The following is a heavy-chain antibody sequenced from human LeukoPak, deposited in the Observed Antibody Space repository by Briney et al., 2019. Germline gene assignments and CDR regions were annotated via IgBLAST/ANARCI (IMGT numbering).Heavy chain of an antibody. V-gene: IGHV3-23*01. CDR2: ISGSGGSI. CDR1: GFTFSGYA. J-gene: IGHJ4*02. Sequence: GGSLRLSCTASGFTFSGYAMSWVRQAPGKGLEWVSGISGSGGSIRYADSVKGRFIISRDNSKNTLYLQMNSLRAEDTAVYYCAKGGDGYNYYFDYWGQETLVTVSS. CDR3: AKGGDGYNYYFDY. D-gene: IGHD5-24*01.